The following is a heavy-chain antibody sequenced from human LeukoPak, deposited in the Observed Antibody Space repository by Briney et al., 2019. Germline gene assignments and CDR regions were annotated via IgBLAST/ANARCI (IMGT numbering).Heavy chain of an antibody. V-gene: IGHV1-18*01. CDR3: ASPSHCSSTSSLEFDY. CDR1: GYTFTSDG. D-gene: IGHD2-2*01. Sequence: ASVKVSCKASGYTFTSDGISWVRQAPGQGLEWMGWISAYNGNTNYAQKLQGRVTMTTDTSTSTAYMELRSLRSDDTAVYYCASPSHCSSTSSLEFDYWGQGTLVTVSS. J-gene: IGHJ4*02. CDR2: ISAYNGNT.